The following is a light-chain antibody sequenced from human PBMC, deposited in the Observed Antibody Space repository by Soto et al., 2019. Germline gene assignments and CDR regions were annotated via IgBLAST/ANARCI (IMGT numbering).Light chain of an antibody. CDR2: AAS. V-gene: IGKV1-39*01. CDR1: QSISDY. CDR3: QQSHSTPPIT. J-gene: IGKJ5*01. Sequence: DIQMTQSPSSLSSSXGDRLCISXXXSQSISDYLNWYQQRPGEAPKLLIYAASRLHSGVPSRFSGSGSGTDFTLTISSLQPEDFATYYCQQSHSTPPITFGQGTRLEI.